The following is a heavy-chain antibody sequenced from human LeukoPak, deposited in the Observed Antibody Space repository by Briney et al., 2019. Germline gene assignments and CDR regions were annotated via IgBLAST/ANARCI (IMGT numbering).Heavy chain of an antibody. V-gene: IGHV4-59*01. CDR2: IYYSVSA. D-gene: IGHD3-10*01. Sequence: PSETLSLTCTVSGGSISSYYWSGIRQPPGKGLEWSGYIYYSVSANYNPSLKSRVTISVDTSKNQFSLKRSSVTAADTAVYYCARVLSRLGESGYYYYYYGMDVWGQGTTVTVSS. CDR3: ARVLSRLGESGYYYYYYGMDV. J-gene: IGHJ6*02. CDR1: GGSISSYY.